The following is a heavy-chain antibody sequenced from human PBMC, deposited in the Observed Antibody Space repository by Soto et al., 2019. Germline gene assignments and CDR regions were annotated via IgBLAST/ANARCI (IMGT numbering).Heavy chain of an antibody. V-gene: IGHV5-10-1*01. D-gene: IGHD3-10*01. CDR2: IDPSDSYT. Sequence: PGESLKISCQGSGYSFTSYWISWVRQMPGKGLEWMGRIDPSDSYTNYSPSFQGHVTISADRSISTAYLQWSSLKASDTAMYYCARVQEFSYYYYGMDVWGQGTTVTVSS. CDR1: GYSFTSYW. J-gene: IGHJ6*02. CDR3: ARVQEFSYYYYGMDV.